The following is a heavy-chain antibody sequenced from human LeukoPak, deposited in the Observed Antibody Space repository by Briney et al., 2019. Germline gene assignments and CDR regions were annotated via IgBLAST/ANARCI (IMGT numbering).Heavy chain of an antibody. V-gene: IGHV1-69*13. CDR1: GGTFSSYA. J-gene: IGHJ6*02. CDR2: IIPIFGTA. CDR3: ARDAKDIVVVPAAKTNYYYYGMDV. Sequence: ASVKVSCKASGGTFSSYAISWVRQAPGQGLEWMGGIIPIFGTASYAQKFQGRVTITADESTSTAYMELSSLRSEDTAVYYCARDAKDIVVVPAAKTNYYYYGMDVWGQGTTVTVSS. D-gene: IGHD2-2*01.